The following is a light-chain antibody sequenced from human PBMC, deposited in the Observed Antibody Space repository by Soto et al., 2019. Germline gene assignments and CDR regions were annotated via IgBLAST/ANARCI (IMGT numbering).Light chain of an antibody. Sequence: DIQVTQSPSSLSASVGDRVTVTCRTSQSVNSYLNWYQQKPGKAPKLLIFASTTLQSGVPARFSGSGFVTYFSLTISSLQPEDVATYYCQQSYSSLYTFGQGTKLEIK. CDR2: AST. V-gene: IGKV1-39*01. CDR1: QSVNSY. J-gene: IGKJ2*01. CDR3: QQSYSSLYT.